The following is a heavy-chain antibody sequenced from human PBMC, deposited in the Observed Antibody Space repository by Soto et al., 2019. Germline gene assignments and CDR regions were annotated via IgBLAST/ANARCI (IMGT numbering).Heavy chain of an antibody. V-gene: IGHV3-30-3*01. Sequence: GGSLRLSCAASGFTFSTHAMHWVRQAPGKGLECVAIVSFDGSNKYYAESVKGRFTISRDNSKNTLYLQMSGLIPEDTAVYYCARDQTGITTTGGGRIDHWGQGTLVTVSS. CDR3: ARDQTGITTTGGGRIDH. D-gene: IGHD1-20*01. CDR1: GFTFSTHA. J-gene: IGHJ4*02. CDR2: VSFDGSNK.